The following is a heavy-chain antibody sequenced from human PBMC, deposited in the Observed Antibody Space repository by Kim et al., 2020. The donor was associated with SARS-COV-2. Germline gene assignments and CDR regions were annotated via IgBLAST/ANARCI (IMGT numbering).Heavy chain of an antibody. CDR1: GFTFDDYA. J-gene: IGHJ4*02. Sequence: GGSLRLSCAASGFTFDDYAMHWVRQAPGKGLEWVSGISWNSGSIGYADSVKGRFTISRDNAKNSLYLQMNSLRAEDTALYYCAKVDDYGGNTDYWGPGTLVTVSS. V-gene: IGHV3-9*01. D-gene: IGHD4-17*01. CDR2: ISWNSGSI. CDR3: AKVDDYGGNTDY.